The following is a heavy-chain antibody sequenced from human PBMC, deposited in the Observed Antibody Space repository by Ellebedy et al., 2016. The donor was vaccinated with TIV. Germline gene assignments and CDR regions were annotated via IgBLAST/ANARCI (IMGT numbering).Heavy chain of an antibody. V-gene: IGHV3-7*03. Sequence: GESLKISCAASGFTFSNYWMTWVRQAPGKGPECVANIKQDGSEKYYVDSVKGRFTISRDNAKNSLYLQMNSLRAEDTAVYFCAGSRGVSYWGQGTLVTVSS. CDR3: AGSRGVSY. J-gene: IGHJ4*02. CDR1: GFTFSNYW. D-gene: IGHD2-8*01. CDR2: IKQDGSEK.